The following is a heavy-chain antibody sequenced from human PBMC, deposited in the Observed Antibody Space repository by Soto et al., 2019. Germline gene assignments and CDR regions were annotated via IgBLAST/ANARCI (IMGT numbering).Heavy chain of an antibody. V-gene: IGHV1-69*12. D-gene: IGHD3-22*01. CDR2: IIPIFGTA. Sequence: QVQLVQSGAEVKKPGSSVKVSCKASGGTFSSYAITWVRQAPGQGLEWMGGIIPIFGTANYAQKFQGRVTITADESTSTAYMELSRLTSEETAVYYCATEGDGSGSYYYGMDVWGQGTTVTVSS. CDR1: GGTFSSYA. CDR3: ATEGDGSGSYYYGMDV. J-gene: IGHJ6*02.